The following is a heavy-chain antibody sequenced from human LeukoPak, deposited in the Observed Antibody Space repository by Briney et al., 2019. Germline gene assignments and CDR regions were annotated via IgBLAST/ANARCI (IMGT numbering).Heavy chain of an antibody. V-gene: IGHV3-53*01. J-gene: IGHJ4*02. CDR3: ARGTIARLGPFDC. Sequence: GGSLRLSCAASGFTVSSDYMSWVRQAPGKGPEWVSVIYSGGSTFYADPVKGRFTISRDNSKNTLHLQMNSLRVEDTAIYYCARGTIARLGPFDCWGQGTLVIVSS. CDR2: IYSGGST. D-gene: IGHD6-6*01. CDR1: GFTVSSDY.